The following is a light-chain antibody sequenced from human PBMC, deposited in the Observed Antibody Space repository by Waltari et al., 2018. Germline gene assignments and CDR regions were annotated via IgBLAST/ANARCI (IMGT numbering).Light chain of an antibody. CDR1: QSISRRY. J-gene: IGKJ2*01. CDR3: QQYGDSPPYT. CDR2: GAS. Sequence: EIVLTQPPGTLSLSPGDRATLSCRASQSISRRYLAWYQLKPGQATRLLIPGASNRGTAIPVRFRGGGAGTDFTLTITILEPEDFAVYYCQQYGDSPPYTFGQGTKLEI. V-gene: IGKV3-20*01.